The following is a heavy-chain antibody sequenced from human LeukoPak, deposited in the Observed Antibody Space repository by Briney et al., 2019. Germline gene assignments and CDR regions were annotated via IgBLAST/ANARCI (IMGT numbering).Heavy chain of an antibody. CDR3: AKSVGYSSGWYSLYYFDY. Sequence: GGSLRLSCAASEFTFSSYAMSWVRQAPGKGLEWVSAISGGGGSTYYADSVKGRFTISRDNSKNTLYLQMNSLRAEDTAVYYCAKSVGYSSGWYSLYYFDYWGQGTLVTVSS. CDR2: ISGGGGST. V-gene: IGHV3-23*01. J-gene: IGHJ4*02. D-gene: IGHD6-19*01. CDR1: EFTFSSYA.